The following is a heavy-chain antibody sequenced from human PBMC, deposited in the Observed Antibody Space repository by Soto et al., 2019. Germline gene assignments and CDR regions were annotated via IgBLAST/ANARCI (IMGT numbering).Heavy chain of an antibody. V-gene: IGHV4-31*03. D-gene: IGHD3-16*02. CDR3: ARGVMITFGGVIVSGDNWFDP. J-gene: IGHJ5*02. Sequence: QVQLQESGPGLVKPSQTLSLTCTVSGGSISSGGYYWSWIRQHPGKGLEWIGYSYYSGSTYYNPSLKSRVTISVDTSKNQFSLKLSSVTAADTAVYYCARGVMITFGGVIVSGDNWFDPWGQGTLVTVSS. CDR1: GGSISSGGYY. CDR2: SYYSGST.